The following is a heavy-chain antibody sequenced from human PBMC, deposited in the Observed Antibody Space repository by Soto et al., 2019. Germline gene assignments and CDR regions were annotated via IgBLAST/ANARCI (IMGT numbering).Heavy chain of an antibody. CDR3: ARPHLVYDSSGYWRY. J-gene: IGHJ4*02. CDR1: GYTFTSYY. CDR2: INPSGGST. Sequence: ASVKVSCKASGYTFTSYYMHWVRQAPGQGLEWMGIINPSGGSTSYAQKFQGRVTMTRNTSTSTVYMELSSLRSEDTAVYYCARPHLVYDSSGYWRYWGQGTLVTVSS. D-gene: IGHD3-22*01. V-gene: IGHV1-46*01.